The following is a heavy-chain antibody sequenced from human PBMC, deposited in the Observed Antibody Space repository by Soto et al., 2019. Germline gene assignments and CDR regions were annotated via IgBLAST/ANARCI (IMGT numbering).Heavy chain of an antibody. J-gene: IGHJ4*02. V-gene: IGHV1-3*05. CDR1: GYTFTSYA. CDR3: ARGITLPTPLDY. CDR2: INAGNGNT. D-gene: IGHD1-20*01. Sequence: QVQLVQSGAEEKKPGASVKVSCKASGYTFTSYAMHWVRQAPGQRLEWMGWINAGNGNTKYSQKFRGRVTITRDTSASTAYRERSSLRSEDTAVYYCARGITLPTPLDYWGQGTLVTVSS.